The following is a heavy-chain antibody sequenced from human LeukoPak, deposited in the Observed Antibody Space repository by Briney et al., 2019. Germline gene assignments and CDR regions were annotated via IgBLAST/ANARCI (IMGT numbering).Heavy chain of an antibody. CDR2: IRYDGSNK. V-gene: IGHV3-30*02. J-gene: IGHJ2*01. D-gene: IGHD5-18*01. CDR3: AKVSGYSYGSYWYFDL. Sequence: PGGSLRLSCAASGFTFSSYGMHWVRQAPGKGLEWVAFIRYDGSNKYYADSVKGRFIISRDNSKNTLYLQMNSLRAEDTAVYYCAKVSGYSYGSYWYFDLWAVAPWSLSPQ. CDR1: GFTFSSYG.